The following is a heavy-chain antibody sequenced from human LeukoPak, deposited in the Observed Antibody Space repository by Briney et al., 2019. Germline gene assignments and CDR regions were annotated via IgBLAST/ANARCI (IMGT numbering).Heavy chain of an antibody. CDR3: ARVVYSSSWYRGEYYFDY. CDR2: IYHSGST. V-gene: IGHV4-30-2*01. J-gene: IGHJ4*02. Sequence: SQTLSLTCTVSGGSISSGSYFWSWIRQPPGKGLEWIGYIYHSGSTYYNPSLKSRVTISVDRSKNQFSLKLSSVTAADTAVYYCARVVYSSSWYRGEYYFDYWGREPWSPSPQ. CDR1: GGSISSGSYF. D-gene: IGHD6-13*01.